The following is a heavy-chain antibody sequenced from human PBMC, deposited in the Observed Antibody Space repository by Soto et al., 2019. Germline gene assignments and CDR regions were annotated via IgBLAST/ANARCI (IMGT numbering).Heavy chain of an antibody. D-gene: IGHD5-12*01. J-gene: IGHJ4*02. CDR3: ATGPPWHYFDF. Sequence: VQSGAEVKKPGASVEVSCKVSGDSITEVSMHWVRQSPEKGLEWMGGYDPEKGRRSSAQNFKGRLTMTADTSTDTAYMKLISLETDDTAVYFCATGPPWHYFDFWGQGTLVTVSS. CDR1: GDSITEVS. V-gene: IGHV1-24*01. CDR2: YDPEKGRR.